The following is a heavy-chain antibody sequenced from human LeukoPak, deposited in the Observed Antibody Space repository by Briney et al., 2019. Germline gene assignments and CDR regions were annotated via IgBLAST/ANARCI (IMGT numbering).Heavy chain of an antibody. V-gene: IGHV4-39*01. CDR3: ARPAVATRGVRKTREYGMDV. J-gene: IGHJ6*02. Sequence: SETLSLTCTVSGGSISSSSYYWGWIRQPPGKGLEWIGSIYYSGSTYYNPSLKSRVTISVDTSKNQFSLKLSSVTAADTAVYYCARPAVATRGVRKTREYGMDVWGQGTLVTVSS. D-gene: IGHD5-12*01. CDR1: GGSISSSSYY. CDR2: IYYSGST.